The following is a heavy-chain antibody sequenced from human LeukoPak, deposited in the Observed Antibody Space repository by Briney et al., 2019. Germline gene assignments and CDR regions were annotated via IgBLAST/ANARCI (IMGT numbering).Heavy chain of an antibody. D-gene: IGHD3-10*01. CDR3: AKDDYGSGSYLGAFDY. CDR1: GFTFSSYA. Sequence: GGSLRLPCAASGFTFSSYAMSWVRQAPGKGLEWVSAISGSGGSTYYADSVKGRFTISRDNCKNTLYPQMNSLRAEDTAVYYCAKDDYGSGSYLGAFDYWGQGTLVTVSS. J-gene: IGHJ4*02. V-gene: IGHV3-23*01. CDR2: ISGSGGST.